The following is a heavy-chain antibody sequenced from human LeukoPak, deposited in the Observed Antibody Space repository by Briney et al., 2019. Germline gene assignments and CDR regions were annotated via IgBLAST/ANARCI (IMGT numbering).Heavy chain of an antibody. CDR1: GGTFSSYA. CDR2: IIPIFGTA. Sequence: SVKVSCKASGGTFSSYAISWVRQAPGQGLEWMGRIIPIFGTANYAQKFQGRVTITTDESTSTAYMELSSLRSEDTAVYYCARDPSSGWSKGDDAFDIWGQGTMLTVSS. CDR3: ARDPSSGWSKGDDAFDI. D-gene: IGHD6-19*01. J-gene: IGHJ3*02. V-gene: IGHV1-69*05.